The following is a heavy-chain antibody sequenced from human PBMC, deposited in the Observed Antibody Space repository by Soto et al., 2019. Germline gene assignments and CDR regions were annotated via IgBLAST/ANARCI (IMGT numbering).Heavy chain of an antibody. D-gene: IGHD6-13*01. CDR1: GYTFTGYY. CDR3: ARGAGAGSSSWYEC. J-gene: IGHJ5*01. V-gene: IGHV1-2*02. CDR2: INPNSGGT. Sequence: ASVKVSYKXSGYTFTGYYMHWVRQAPGQGLEWMGWINPNSGGTNYAQKFQGRVTMTRDTSISTAYMELSRLRSDDTSVYYCARGAGAGSSSWYECWGQGTLVTVSS.